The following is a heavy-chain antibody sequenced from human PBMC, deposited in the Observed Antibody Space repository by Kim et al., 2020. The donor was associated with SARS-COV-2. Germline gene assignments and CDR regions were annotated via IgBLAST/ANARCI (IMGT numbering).Heavy chain of an antibody. J-gene: IGHJ4*02. CDR1: GFTFDDYA. CDR2: ISWNSGSI. D-gene: IGHD6-19*01. Sequence: GGSLRLSCAASGFTFDDYAMHWVRQAPGKGLEWVSGISWNSGSIGYADSVKGRFTISRDNAKNSLYLQMNSLRAEDTALYYCAKGGGLAVAGTFDYWGQGTLVTVSS. V-gene: IGHV3-9*01. CDR3: AKGGGLAVAGTFDY.